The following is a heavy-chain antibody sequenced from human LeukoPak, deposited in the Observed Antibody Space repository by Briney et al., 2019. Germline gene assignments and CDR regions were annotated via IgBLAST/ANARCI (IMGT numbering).Heavy chain of an antibody. CDR3: ARGRASSAHFDY. J-gene: IGHJ4*02. Sequence: RASVKVSCKASGYTFTGYYMHWVRQAPGQGLEWMGWINPNSGGTNCAQKFQGRVTMTRDTSISTAYMELSRLRSDDTAVYYCARGRASSAHFDYWGQGTLVTVSS. V-gene: IGHV1-2*02. CDR1: GYTFTGYY. CDR2: INPNSGGT.